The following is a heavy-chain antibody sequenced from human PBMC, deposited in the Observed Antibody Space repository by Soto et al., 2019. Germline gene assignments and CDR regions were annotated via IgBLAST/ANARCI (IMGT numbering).Heavy chain of an antibody. CDR2: IYYSGST. V-gene: IGHV4-30-4*01. Sequence: QVQLQESGPGLVKPSQTLSLTCTVSGGSISSGDYYWSWIRQPPGKGLEWIGYIYYSGSTYYHPSLQSRVTISVDTSKNQFSLKLSSVTAADTAVYYCARVTGTSGYFDSWGQGTLVTVSS. CDR1: GGSISSGDYY. CDR3: ARVTGTSGYFDS. D-gene: IGHD1-7*01. J-gene: IGHJ4*02.